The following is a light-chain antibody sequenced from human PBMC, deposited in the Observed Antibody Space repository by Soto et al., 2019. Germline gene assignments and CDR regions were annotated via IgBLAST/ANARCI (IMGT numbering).Light chain of an antibody. J-gene: IGLJ2*01. V-gene: IGLV2-14*01. Sequence: QSALTQPASVSGSPGQSITISCTGTSSDVGAYNFVSWYQQFPGKAPKLMIYEVSNRPSGVSDRFSGSKSGNTASLIISRLRPEDEADYYCSSQTASATVLFGGGTKLTVL. CDR3: SSQTASATVL. CDR2: EVS. CDR1: SSDVGAYNF.